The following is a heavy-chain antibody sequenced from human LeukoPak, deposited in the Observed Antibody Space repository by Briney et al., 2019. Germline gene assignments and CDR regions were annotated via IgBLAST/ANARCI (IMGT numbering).Heavy chain of an antibody. CDR2: IDYSGNI. J-gene: IGHJ4*02. CDR1: GGSINGYY. D-gene: IGHD4-17*01. CDR3: ARTASMVTTVIDY. V-gene: IGHV4-59*12. Sequence: AETLTLTCTVSGGSINGYYWSWIRQSPGKAREWIAYIDYSGNIDYKPPLKSRVTISIDTSKNQFSLKVRSVTAADSAIYYCARTASMVTTVIDYWGQGTLVTVSS.